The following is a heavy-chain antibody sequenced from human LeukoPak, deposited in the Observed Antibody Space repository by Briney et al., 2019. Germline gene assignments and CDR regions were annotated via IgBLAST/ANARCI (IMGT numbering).Heavy chain of an antibody. V-gene: IGHV4-4*09. CDR1: GGSISSYY. D-gene: IGHD2-15*01. CDR3: ARRRGGYCSGGSCYSLAFDI. J-gene: IGHJ3*02. CDR2: IYTSGST. Sequence: ASETLSLTCTVSGGSISSYYWSWLRQPPGKGLEWIGYIYTSGSTNYNPSLKSRVTISVDTSKNQFSLKLSSLTAADTAVYYCARRRGGYCSGGSCYSLAFDIWGQGTMVTVSS.